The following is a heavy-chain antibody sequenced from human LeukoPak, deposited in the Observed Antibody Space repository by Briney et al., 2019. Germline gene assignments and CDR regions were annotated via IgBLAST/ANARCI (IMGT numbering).Heavy chain of an antibody. J-gene: IGHJ6*03. D-gene: IGHD6-13*01. CDR3: ARSIAAAGTPPYYYYYYMDV. Sequence: ASVKVSCKASGYTFASYYVHWVRQATGQGLEWMGWMNPNSGNTGYAQKFQGRVTMTRNTSISTAYMELSSLRSEDTAVYYCARSIAAAGTPPYYYYYYMDVWGKGTTVTVSS. CDR1: GYTFASYY. V-gene: IGHV1-8*02. CDR2: MNPNSGNT.